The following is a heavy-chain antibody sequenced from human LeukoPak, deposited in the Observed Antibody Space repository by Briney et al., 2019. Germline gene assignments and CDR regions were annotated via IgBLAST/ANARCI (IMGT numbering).Heavy chain of an antibody. D-gene: IGHD3-22*01. CDR3: ARYSYDSSGYYLDY. CDR1: GGSISSSSYY. V-gene: IGHV4-39*01. CDR2: IYYSGST. Sequence: SETLSLTCTVSGGSISSSSYYWGWIRQPPGKGLGWIGSIYYSGSTYYNPSLKSRVTISVDASKNQFSLKLSSVTAADTAVYYCARYSYDSSGYYLDYWGQGTLVTVSS. J-gene: IGHJ4*02.